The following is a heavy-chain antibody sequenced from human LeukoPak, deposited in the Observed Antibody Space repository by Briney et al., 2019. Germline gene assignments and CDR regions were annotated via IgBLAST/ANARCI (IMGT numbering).Heavy chain of an antibody. CDR3: ATYSSLNRREFQY. D-gene: IGHD3-22*01. CDR2: IKTDGSEK. Sequence: GGSLRLSCEGSGFTFSNYWMGWVRQAPGKGLQWVANIKTDGSEKYYVVSVKGRFTISRDNAKNSLYLQMNSLRAEDTAVYYCATYSSLNRREFQYWGQGTLLTVSS. J-gene: IGHJ1*01. V-gene: IGHV3-7*01. CDR1: GFTFSNYW.